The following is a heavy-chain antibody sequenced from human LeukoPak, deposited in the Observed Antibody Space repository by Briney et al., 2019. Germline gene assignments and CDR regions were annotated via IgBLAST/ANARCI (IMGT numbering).Heavy chain of an antibody. CDR3: TKGTGRTPDY. J-gene: IGHJ4*02. D-gene: IGHD7-27*01. CDR1: GFTFSSYG. Sequence: PGGSLRLSCAASGFTFSSYGMSWVRQAPGKGLEWFLCSSGSSGSSYYVESLKGRVTISIDNSKNTLSLQMNYLSAEDTALYYCTKGTGRTPDYWGQGTMVTVSS. V-gene: IGHV3-23*01. CDR2: SSGSSGSS.